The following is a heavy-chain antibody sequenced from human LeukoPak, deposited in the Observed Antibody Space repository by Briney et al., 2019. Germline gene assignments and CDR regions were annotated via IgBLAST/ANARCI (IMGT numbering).Heavy chain of an antibody. J-gene: IGHJ4*02. V-gene: IGHV1-8*03. D-gene: IGHD3-3*01. CDR1: GYTFTSYD. CDR3: ARGQLRFLDPYDY. CDR2: MNPNSGNT. Sequence: ASVKVSCKASGYTFTSYDINWVRQATGQGLEWMGWMNPNSGNTGYAQKFQGRGTITRNTSISTAYMELSSLRSEDTAVYYCARGQLRFLDPYDYWGQGTLVTVSS.